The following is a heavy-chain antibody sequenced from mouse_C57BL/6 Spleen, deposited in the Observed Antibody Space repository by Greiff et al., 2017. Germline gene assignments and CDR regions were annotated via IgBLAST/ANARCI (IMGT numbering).Heavy chain of an antibody. CDR3: TTGYGNYYYFDY. V-gene: IGHV14-4*01. CDR1: GFNIKDDY. CDR2: IDPENGDT. Sequence: EVQLVESGAELVRPGASVKLSCTASGFNIKDDYMHWVKQRPEQGLEWIGWIDPENGDTEYASKFQGKATITADTSSNTAYLQLSSLTSEDTAVYYCTTGYGNYYYFDYWGQGTTLTVSS. J-gene: IGHJ2*01. D-gene: IGHD2-10*02.